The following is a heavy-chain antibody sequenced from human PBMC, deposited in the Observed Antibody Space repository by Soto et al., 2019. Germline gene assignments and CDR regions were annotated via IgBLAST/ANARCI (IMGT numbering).Heavy chain of an antibody. V-gene: IGHV3-23*01. D-gene: IGHD2-8*01. CDR2: VGGSDTDK. CDR3: AKDATEVNGVWDPFDM. Sequence: ELQLLESGGGVVQPGGSLRLSCAASGFTFSAYAMSWVRQAPGKGLQWVSGVGGSDTDKHYADSVRGRFTVSRDNSKNTLYLQMNSLRADDTSVYYCAKDATEVNGVWDPFDMWGQGTEVTVSS. CDR1: GFTFSAYA. J-gene: IGHJ3*02.